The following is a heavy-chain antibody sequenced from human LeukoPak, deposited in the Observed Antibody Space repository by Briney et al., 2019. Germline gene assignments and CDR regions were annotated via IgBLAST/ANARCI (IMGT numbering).Heavy chain of an antibody. CDR3: AKDRVYYFDSSGYSCDY. J-gene: IGHJ4*02. CDR2: ISSHGGST. V-gene: IGHV3-64D*09. CDR1: GFTFISYS. D-gene: IGHD3-22*01. Sequence: GGSLRLSCSASGFTFISYSMYWVRQAPGKGLEYVSAISSHGGSTYYADSVKGRFTVSRDNSKTTLYLQMSSLRTEDTAVYYCAKDRVYYFDSSGYSCDYWGQGSLVTVSS.